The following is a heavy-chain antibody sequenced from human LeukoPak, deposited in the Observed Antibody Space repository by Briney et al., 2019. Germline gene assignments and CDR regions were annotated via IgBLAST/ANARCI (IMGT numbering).Heavy chain of an antibody. CDR3: ARQTGSGLFILP. CDR2: INHSGST. D-gene: IGHD3/OR15-3a*01. Sequence: SETLSLTCAVYGGSFSSYYWSWIRQPPGKGLEWIGEINHSGSTNYNPSLKSRVTISVDTSKNQFSLKLSSVTAADTAVYYCARQTGSGLFILPGGQGTLVTVSS. V-gene: IGHV4-34*01. J-gene: IGHJ4*02. CDR1: GGSFSSYY.